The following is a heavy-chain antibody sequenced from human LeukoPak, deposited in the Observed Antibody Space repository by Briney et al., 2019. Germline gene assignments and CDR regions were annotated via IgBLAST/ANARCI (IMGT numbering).Heavy chain of an antibody. CDR2: ISWNSGSI. CDR1: GFTFDDYA. D-gene: IGHD2-2*01. V-gene: IGHV3-9*03. J-gene: IGHJ6*03. CDR3: AKEGIVVVPAAIPEGYYYYYYMDV. Sequence: GGSLTLSCAASGFTFDDYAMHWVRQAPGKGLEWVSGISWNSGSIGYADSVKGRFTISRDNAKNSLYLQMNSLRAEDMALYYCAKEGIVVVPAAIPEGYYYYYYMDVWGKGTTVTVSS.